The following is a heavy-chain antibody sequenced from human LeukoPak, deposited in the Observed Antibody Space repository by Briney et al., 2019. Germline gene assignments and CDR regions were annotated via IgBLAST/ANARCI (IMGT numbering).Heavy chain of an antibody. CDR3: ARVVWGDSGSYYSDY. V-gene: IGHV4-39*07. Sequence: PSETLSLTCTVSGGSISGSTYYWGWIRQPPGKGLEWIGSIYYSGSTYYNPSLKSRVTISVDTSKNQFSLKLSSVTAADTAVYYCARVVWGDSGSYYSDYWGQGTLVTVSS. CDR1: GGSISGSTYY. J-gene: IGHJ4*02. CDR2: IYYSGST. D-gene: IGHD1-26*01.